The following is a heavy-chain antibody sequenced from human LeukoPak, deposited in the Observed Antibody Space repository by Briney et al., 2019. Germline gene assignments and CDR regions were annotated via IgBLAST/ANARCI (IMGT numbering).Heavy chain of an antibody. V-gene: IGHV5-51*01. D-gene: IGHD1-26*01. CDR1: GYSFTSYW. CDR3: ARLGYRSQWELRYYFDY. Sequence: GESLKISCKGSGYSFTSYWIGWVRQMPGKGLEWMGSIYPGDSDTMYSPSFPGQATLSADKSISTAYLQWSSLKASDTAMYYCARLGYRSQWELRYYFDYWGQGTLVPVSS. J-gene: IGHJ4*02. CDR2: IYPGDSDT.